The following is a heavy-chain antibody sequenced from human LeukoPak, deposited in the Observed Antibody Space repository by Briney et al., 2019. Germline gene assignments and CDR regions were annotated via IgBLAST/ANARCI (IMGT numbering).Heavy chain of an antibody. Sequence: PSETLSLTCTVSGGSISSSSYYWGWIRQPPGKGLEWIGSIYYSGSTYYNPSLKSRVTISVDTSKNQFSLKLSSVTAADTAVYYCASRSRSGITYGGVIVTPFDYWGQGTLVTVSS. J-gene: IGHJ4*02. D-gene: IGHD3-16*02. CDR1: GGSISSSSYY. CDR2: IYYSGST. V-gene: IGHV4-39*07. CDR3: ASRSRSGITYGGVIVTPFDY.